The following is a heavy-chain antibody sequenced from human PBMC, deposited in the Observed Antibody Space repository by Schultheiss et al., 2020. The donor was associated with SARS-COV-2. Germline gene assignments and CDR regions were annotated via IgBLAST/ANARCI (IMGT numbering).Heavy chain of an antibody. CDR1: GGTFSSYG. V-gene: IGHV1-69*13. CDR3: ARDDGYCSGGSCSYYFDY. CDR2: ITPFASTA. J-gene: IGHJ4*02. D-gene: IGHD2-15*01. Sequence: SVKVSCKASGGTFSSYGISWVRQAPGQGLEWIGGITPFASTANYAQKFQGRVTITADESTSTAYMELSSLRSEDTAVYYCARDDGYCSGGSCSYYFDYWGQGTLVTVSS.